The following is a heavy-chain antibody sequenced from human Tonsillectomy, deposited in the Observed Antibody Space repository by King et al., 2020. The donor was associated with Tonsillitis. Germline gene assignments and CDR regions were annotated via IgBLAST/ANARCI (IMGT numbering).Heavy chain of an antibody. CDR2: IYYTGST. D-gene: IGHD4/OR15-4a*01. CDR3: ATQTWETSMVYYFDY. Sequence: VQLQESGPGLVKPSETLSLTCTVSGGSVSSGSYYWSWIRQPPGKGLEWIGYIYYTGSTNYNPSLKSRVTMSVDTSKNQFSLKLSSVTAADTAVYYCATQTWETSMVYYFDYWGQGTLVTVSS. V-gene: IGHV4-61*01. J-gene: IGHJ4*02. CDR1: GGSVSSGSYY.